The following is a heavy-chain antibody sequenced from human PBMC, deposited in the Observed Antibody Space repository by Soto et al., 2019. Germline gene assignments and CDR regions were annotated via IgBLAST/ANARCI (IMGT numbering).Heavy chain of an antibody. CDR3: AIGRRRSVGYYFDY. D-gene: IGHD3-10*01. Sequence: EVQLVESGGGLVQPGGSLRLSCAASGFTFSSYWMSWVRQAPGKGLEWVANIKQDGSEKYYVDSVKGRFTISRDNAKNSLYLQMNSLRAEDTAVYYCAIGRRRSVGYYFDYWGQGTLVTVSS. CDR2: IKQDGSEK. J-gene: IGHJ4*02. V-gene: IGHV3-7*03. CDR1: GFTFSSYW.